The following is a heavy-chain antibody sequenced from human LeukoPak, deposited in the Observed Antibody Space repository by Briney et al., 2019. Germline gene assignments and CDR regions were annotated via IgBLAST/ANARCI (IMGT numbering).Heavy chain of an antibody. CDR1: GYTFTGYY. J-gene: IGHJ4*02. V-gene: IGHV1-2*02. D-gene: IGHD2-15*01. Sequence: ASVKVSCKASGYTFTGYYMHWVRQAPGQGLEWMGWINPNRGGTNYAQQFQGRVTMNRDTSISTAYLEMSRLRSDDTAVYYCARAKSTMGYCSGGSCYSDYWGQGTVVTVSS. CDR2: INPNRGGT. CDR3: ARAKSTMGYCSGGSCYSDY.